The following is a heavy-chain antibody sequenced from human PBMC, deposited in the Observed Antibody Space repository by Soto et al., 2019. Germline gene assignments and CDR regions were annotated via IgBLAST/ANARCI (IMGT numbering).Heavy chain of an antibody. CDR3: ARDSLPRLVRFGELLEARYYYGMDV. Sequence: QVQLQESGPGLVKPSQTLSLTCTVSGGSISSGGYYWSWIRQHPGKVLEWIGYIYYSGSTYYNPSLKRRVTISADTSKNQFSMKRSSVTAADTAVYYCARDSLPRLVRFGELLEARYYYGMDVWGQGTTVTVSS. J-gene: IGHJ6*02. D-gene: IGHD3-10*01. CDR2: IYYSGST. V-gene: IGHV4-31*03. CDR1: GGSISSGGYY.